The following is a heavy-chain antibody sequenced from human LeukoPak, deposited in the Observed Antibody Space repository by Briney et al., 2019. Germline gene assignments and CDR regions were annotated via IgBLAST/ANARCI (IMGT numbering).Heavy chain of an antibody. CDR1: GFTFSSYW. Sequence: GGSLRLSCAASGFTFSSYWMGWVRQAPGKGLEWVANIKQDGSEKYYVDSVKGRFTISRDNAKNSLYLQMNSLRAEDTAVYYCARDEDIAAAGTDFDYWGQGTLVTVSS. D-gene: IGHD6-13*01. V-gene: IGHV3-7*04. J-gene: IGHJ4*02. CDR2: IKQDGSEK. CDR3: ARDEDIAAAGTDFDY.